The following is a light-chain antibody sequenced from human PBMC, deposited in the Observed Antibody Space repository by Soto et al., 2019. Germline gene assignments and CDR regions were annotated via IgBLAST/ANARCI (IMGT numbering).Light chain of an antibody. CDR3: CSYAGRDTLYV. V-gene: IGLV2-11*01. CDR2: DVS. CDR1: STDVGGYNY. Sequence: QSALTQPRSVSGSPGQSGTISCTGTSTDVGGYNYVSWYQQHPGKVPKLMLYDVSKRPSGVPDHFSGSKSGNTASLTISGLQAEDEADYYCCSYAGRDTLYVFGSGTKVTVL. J-gene: IGLJ1*01.